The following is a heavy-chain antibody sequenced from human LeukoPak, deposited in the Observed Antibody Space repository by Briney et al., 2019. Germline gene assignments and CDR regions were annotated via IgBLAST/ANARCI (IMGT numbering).Heavy chain of an antibody. J-gene: IGHJ4*02. CDR2: MNPNSGNT. V-gene: IGHV1-8*01. CDR1: GYIFTSYD. D-gene: IGHD3-3*01. CDR3: ASSITIFGVVTTDTFDY. Sequence: ASVKVSCKASGYIFTSYDINWVRQATGQGLEWMGSMNPNSGNTGYAQRFQGRVTMTRNTSISTAYMELSSLRSEDTAVYYCASSITIFGVVTTDTFDYWGQGTLVTVSS.